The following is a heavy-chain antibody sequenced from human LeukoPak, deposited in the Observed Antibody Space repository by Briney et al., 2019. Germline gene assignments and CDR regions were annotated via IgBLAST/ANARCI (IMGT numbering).Heavy chain of an antibody. CDR1: GYTFTGYY. CDR3: ARGSDDFWSGYSPSY. D-gene: IGHD3-3*01. Sequence: ASVKVSCKASGYTFTGYYMHWVRQAPGQGLEWMGWINPNSGGTNYAQKFQGRVTMTRDTSISTAYMELSRLRSDDTTVYYCARGSDDFWSGYSPSYWGQGTLVTVSS. CDR2: INPNSGGT. J-gene: IGHJ4*02. V-gene: IGHV1-2*02.